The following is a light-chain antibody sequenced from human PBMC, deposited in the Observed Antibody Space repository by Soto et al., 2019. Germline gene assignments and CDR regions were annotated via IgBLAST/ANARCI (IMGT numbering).Light chain of an antibody. J-gene: IGLJ1*01. CDR3: SSYTNINTRACV. CDR2: EVT. CDR1: SGDIGGYNR. Sequence: QSALAQPASVSGSPGQSITISCTGTSGDIGGYNRVSWYQQHPGKAPKLIIYEVTDRPSGVSNRFSGSKSGNTASLTISGLQAEDEAEYYCSSYTNINTRACVFGTGTKV. V-gene: IGLV2-14*01.